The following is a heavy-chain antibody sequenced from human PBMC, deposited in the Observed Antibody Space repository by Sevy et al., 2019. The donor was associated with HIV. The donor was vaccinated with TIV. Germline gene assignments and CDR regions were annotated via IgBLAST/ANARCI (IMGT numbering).Heavy chain of an antibody. CDR2: ISTTGSSI. J-gene: IGHJ4*02. D-gene: IGHD5-18*01. CDR1: GFTFSDYY. V-gene: IGHV3-11*01. CDR3: VGRRYSYSFSWSYHFDF. Sequence: GGSLRLSCAASGFTFSDYYMNWIRQAPGKGLEWISYISTTGSSINYACSVKGRFAISRDNSKNSLYLQMNSLRAEDTAVYFCVGRRYSYSFSWSYHFDFWGQGTVVTVSS.